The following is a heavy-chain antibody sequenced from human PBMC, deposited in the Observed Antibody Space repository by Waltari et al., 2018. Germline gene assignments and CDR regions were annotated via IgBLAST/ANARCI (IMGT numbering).Heavy chain of an antibody. J-gene: IGHJ4*02. CDR2: VDHEEGEK. CDR3: ATAERQQLAGY. V-gene: IGHV1-69-2*01. CDR1: GYTFTDYY. D-gene: IGHD6-13*01. Sequence: EVQLVQSGAEVKKPGATVKISCKVSGYTFTDYYMHWVQQAPGKGLEWMRSVDHEEGEKIYAEKCQGRVTITADTSTDTAYMELSSLRAEDTAVYYCATAERQQLAGYGGQGTLVTVSS.